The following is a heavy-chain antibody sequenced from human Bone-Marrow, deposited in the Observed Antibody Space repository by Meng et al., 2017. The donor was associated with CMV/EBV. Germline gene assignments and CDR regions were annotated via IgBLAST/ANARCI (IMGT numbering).Heavy chain of an antibody. CDR2: ISSSSSYI. J-gene: IGHJ5*01. V-gene: IGHV3-21*01. CDR1: GFTFSSYS. CDR3: ATSLRTPSYDS. Sequence: GESLKISCAASGFTFSSYSMNWVRQAPGKGLEWVSSISSSSSYIYYADSVKGRFTISRDNAKNSLYLQMNSLRAEDTAVYYCATSLRTPSYDSWGQGTLVTVSS. D-gene: IGHD1-14*01.